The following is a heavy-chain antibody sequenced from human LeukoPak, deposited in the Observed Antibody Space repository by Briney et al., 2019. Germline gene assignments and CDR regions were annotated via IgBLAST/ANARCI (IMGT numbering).Heavy chain of an antibody. Sequence: GGSLRLSCAASGFTFSSYWMSWVRQAPGKGREWVANIKQDGSEKYYVDSVKGRFTISRDNAKNSLYLQMNSLRAEDTAVYYCAREATVTFDDAFDIWGQGTMVTVPS. CDR1: GFTFSSYW. J-gene: IGHJ3*02. V-gene: IGHV3-7*04. CDR2: IKQDGSEK. CDR3: AREATVTFDDAFDI. D-gene: IGHD4-17*01.